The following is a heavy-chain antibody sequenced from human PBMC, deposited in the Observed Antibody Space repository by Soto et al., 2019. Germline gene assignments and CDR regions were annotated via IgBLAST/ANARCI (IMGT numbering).Heavy chain of an antibody. Sequence: RASVKVSCKASGYTFTGYYMHWVRQAPGQGLEWMGWINPNSGGTNYAQKFQGRVTMTRDTSISTAYMELSRLRSDDTAVYYCARDRPYYYDSSGYFRLDYWGQGTLVTVSS. CDR3: ARDRPYYYDSSGYFRLDY. V-gene: IGHV1-2*02. CDR2: INPNSGGT. J-gene: IGHJ4*02. CDR1: GYTFTGYY. D-gene: IGHD3-22*01.